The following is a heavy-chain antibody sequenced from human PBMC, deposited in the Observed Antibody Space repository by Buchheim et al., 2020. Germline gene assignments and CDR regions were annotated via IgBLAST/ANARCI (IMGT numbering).Heavy chain of an antibody. D-gene: IGHD6-19*01. CDR3: ACIAVAVPDFDY. CDR2: INPSGGST. V-gene: IGHV1-46*03. CDR1: EYTFTSYY. J-gene: IGHJ4*02. Sequence: QVQLVQSGAEVKKPGASVKVSCKASEYTFTSYYMHWVRQAPGQGLEWMGIINPSGGSTSYAQKFQGRVTMTRDTSKSQVHMELSSLRSEDTAVYYCACIAVAVPDFDYWGQGTL.